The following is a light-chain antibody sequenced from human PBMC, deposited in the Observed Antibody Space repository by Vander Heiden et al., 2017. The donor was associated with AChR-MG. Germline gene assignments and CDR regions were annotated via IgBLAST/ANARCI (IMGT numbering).Light chain of an antibody. CDR2: LGS. CDR3: MQTLQAPLT. V-gene: IGKV2-28*01. Sequence: DFVMTQSPLSLPVTPGERATISCRCSQSLLYSNGYNYLDWYLQKPGQSPQILIYLGSNRAPGVPDRFSGSGSGTDFTLKISRVEAEDVGVYYCMQTLQAPLTFGQGTKLEI. CDR1: QSLLYSNGYNY. J-gene: IGKJ2*01.